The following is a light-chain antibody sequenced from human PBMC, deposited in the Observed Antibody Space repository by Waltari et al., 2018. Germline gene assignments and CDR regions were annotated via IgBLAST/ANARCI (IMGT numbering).Light chain of an antibody. CDR3: QQYNSYSLLP. CDR1: QSISKW. V-gene: IGKV1-5*03. Sequence: DIQMTQSPSTLPASVRHRVIFSCRASQSISKWLAWYQQKPGKAPKLLISKSSPLESGVPSRFSGSGSGAEFTLTISSLQPEDFATYYCQQYNSYSLLPFGGGTKVEIK. J-gene: IGKJ4*01. CDR2: KSS.